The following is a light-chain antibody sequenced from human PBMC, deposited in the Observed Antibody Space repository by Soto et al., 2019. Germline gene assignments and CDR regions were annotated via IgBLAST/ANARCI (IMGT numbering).Light chain of an antibody. J-gene: IGKJ4*01. Sequence: EIVLTQSPATLSLSPGERATLSCRASQYVSSFLAWYQQKAGQAPRLLIYDASHRATGIPARFSGSGSGTEFTLTISSLQSEDFAVYYCQQYNSWPLTFGGGTKVDI. V-gene: IGKV3-11*01. CDR3: QQYNSWPLT. CDR2: DAS. CDR1: QYVSSF.